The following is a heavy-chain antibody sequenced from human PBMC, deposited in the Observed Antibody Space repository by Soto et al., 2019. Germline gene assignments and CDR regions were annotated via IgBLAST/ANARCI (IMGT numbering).Heavy chain of an antibody. J-gene: IGHJ4*02. Sequence: QVQLVQSGAEVKKPGASVKLSCKTSGYTFTSYDINWVRQATGQGLEWMGWMNPNSGNTGYAQKFQGRVTMTRDTSIGTAYVELSSLRSDDTAVYYCARGKWLDYWGQGTLVTVSS. V-gene: IGHV1-8*01. D-gene: IGHD2-8*01. CDR3: ARGKWLDY. CDR1: GYTFTSYD. CDR2: MNPNSGNT.